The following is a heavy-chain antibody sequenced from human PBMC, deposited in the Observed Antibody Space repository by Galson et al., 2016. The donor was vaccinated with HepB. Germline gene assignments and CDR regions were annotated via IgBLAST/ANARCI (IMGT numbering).Heavy chain of an antibody. Sequence: SETLSLTCSVSTDSISGIYWIWIRQPPGKGLEWIGDIDYIGSAHYSPSLKRRVTIPIDTSRKQFSLHLSSVTAADTAVYFCAKANIPTRNFDSWGQGTLVTVSS. CDR3: AKANIPTRNFDS. CDR1: TDSISGIY. V-gene: IGHV4-59*12. CDR2: IDYIGSA. J-gene: IGHJ4*02. D-gene: IGHD2-21*01.